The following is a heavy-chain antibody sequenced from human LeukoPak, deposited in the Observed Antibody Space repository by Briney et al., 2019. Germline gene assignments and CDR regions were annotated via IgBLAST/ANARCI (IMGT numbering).Heavy chain of an antibody. Sequence: GGSLRLSCAASGFTFSSYAITWVRQAPGKGLEWVSSISSSSTYIYYADSVKGRFTISRDNAKNSLYLQMNSMRAEDTAVYYCARNGDSLGYFDYWGQGTLVTVSS. CDR2: ISSSSTYI. J-gene: IGHJ4*02. D-gene: IGHD4-17*01. CDR3: ARNGDSLGYFDY. V-gene: IGHV3-21*01. CDR1: GFTFSSYA.